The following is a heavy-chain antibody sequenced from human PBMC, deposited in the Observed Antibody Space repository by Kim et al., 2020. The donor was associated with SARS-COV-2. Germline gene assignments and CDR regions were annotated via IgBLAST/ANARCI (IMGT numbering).Heavy chain of an antibody. V-gene: IGHV4-34*01. CDR2: INHSGST. CDR3: ARLRLLWTFDP. J-gene: IGHJ5*02. CDR1: GGSFSGYY. D-gene: IGHD3-10*01. Sequence: SETLSLTCAVYGGSFSGYYWSWIRQPPGKGLEWIGEINHSGSTNYNPSLKSRVTISVDTSKNQFSLKLSSVTAADTAVYYCARLRLLWTFDPWGQGTLVTVSS.